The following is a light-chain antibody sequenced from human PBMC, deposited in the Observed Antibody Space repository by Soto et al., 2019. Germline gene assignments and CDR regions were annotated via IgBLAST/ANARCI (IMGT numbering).Light chain of an antibody. V-gene: IGLV2-8*01. CDR3: SSYGGGNNYVV. CDR1: SSDVGAYNY. J-gene: IGLJ2*01. CDR2: EVT. Sequence: QSALTQPPSASGSPGQSVTISCTGTSSDVGAYNYVSWYQQHPGKAPKLIIYEVTKRPSGVPDRFSGSKSGSTASLTVSGLQAEEEADYYCSSYGGGNNYVVLGGGTKLTVL.